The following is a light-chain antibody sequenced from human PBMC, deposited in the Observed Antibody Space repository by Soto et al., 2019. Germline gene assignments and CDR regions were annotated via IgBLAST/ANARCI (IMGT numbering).Light chain of an antibody. J-gene: IGKJ1*01. CDR2: DAS. CDR1: QSVSSY. CDR3: QQRSNWPGT. Sequence: EIVLAQSPATLSLSPGERAPLSCRASQSVSSYLAWYQQKPGQPPRLLIYDASNRATGIPARFSGSGSGTDFTLTISSLEPEDFAVYYCQQRSNWPGTFGQGTKVDIK. V-gene: IGKV3-11*01.